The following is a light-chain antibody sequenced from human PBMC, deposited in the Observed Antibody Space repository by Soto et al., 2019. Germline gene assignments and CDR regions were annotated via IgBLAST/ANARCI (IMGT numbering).Light chain of an antibody. Sequence: DIQMTQSPSSVSASVGDRVTITCRASQGISSWLAWYQQKPGKAPTPLIYSASSLHRRVPSTGSGGRAATDVTLTISSLQHAEFATSYCQQANSFPLTVGQGTRLEIK. CDR3: QQANSFPLT. CDR1: QGISSW. J-gene: IGKJ5*01. V-gene: IGKV1-12*01. CDR2: SAS.